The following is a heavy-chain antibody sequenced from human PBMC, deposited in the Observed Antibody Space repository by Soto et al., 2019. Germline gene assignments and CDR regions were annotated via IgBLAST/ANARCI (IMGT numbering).Heavy chain of an antibody. CDR3: ARGLAPRYYYYYYMDV. Sequence: PSETLSLTCAVYGGSXSGYYWSWIRQPPGKGLEWIGEINHSGSTNYNPSLKSRVTISVDTSKNQFSLKLSSVTAADTAVYYCARGLAPRYYYYYYMDVWGKGTTVTVSS. CDR2: INHSGST. V-gene: IGHV4-34*01. J-gene: IGHJ6*03. CDR1: GGSXSGYY.